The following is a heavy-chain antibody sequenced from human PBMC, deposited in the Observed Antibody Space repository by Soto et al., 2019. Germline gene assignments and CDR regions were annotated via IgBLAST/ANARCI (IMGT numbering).Heavy chain of an antibody. Sequence: ASVKVSCKASGYTFTSYGISWVRQAPGQGLEWMGWINPYNSHNNYTQKFQGRVTVSTDTSTSTTYMELSSLTSEDTAVYYCARAPLGIIVAPDFWGQGTLVTVSS. CDR2: INPYNSHN. J-gene: IGHJ4*02. D-gene: IGHD3-22*01. CDR1: GYTFTSYG. CDR3: ARAPLGIIVAPDF. V-gene: IGHV1-18*01.